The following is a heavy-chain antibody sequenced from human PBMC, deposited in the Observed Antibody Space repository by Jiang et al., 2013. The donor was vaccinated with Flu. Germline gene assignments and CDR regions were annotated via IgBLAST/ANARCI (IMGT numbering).Heavy chain of an antibody. Sequence: RQMPGKGLEWMGIIYPGDSDTRYSPSFQGQVTISADKSISTAYLQWSSLKASDTAMYYCARHSVGDCSGGSCSARVDAFDIWGQGTMVTVSS. CDR2: IYPGDSDT. D-gene: IGHD2-15*01. J-gene: IGHJ3*02. CDR3: ARHSVGDCSGGSCSARVDAFDI. V-gene: IGHV5-51*01.